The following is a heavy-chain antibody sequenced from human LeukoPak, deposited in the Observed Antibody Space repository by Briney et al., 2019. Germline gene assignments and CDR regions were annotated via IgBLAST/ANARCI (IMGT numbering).Heavy chain of an antibody. J-gene: IGHJ4*02. CDR1: GFTFSSSA. CDR3: AKRMASGNYYFDY. Sequence: GGSLRLSCAASGFTFSSSAMNWVRQAPGKGLEWVSSIGSSYTTYYADSVKGRFTISRDNSRNTLYLQMNSLRDEDTAVYYCAKRMASGNYYFDYWGQGTLVTVSS. V-gene: IGHV3-23*01. D-gene: IGHD3-10*01. CDR2: IGSSYTT.